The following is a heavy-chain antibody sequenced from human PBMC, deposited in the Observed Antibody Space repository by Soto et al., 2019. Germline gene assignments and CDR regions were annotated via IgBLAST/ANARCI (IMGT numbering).Heavy chain of an antibody. CDR3: ARARQLWEEGDYFDC. CDR1: GGTFSSYT. D-gene: IGHD1-26*01. CDR2: IIPSLGIA. V-gene: IGHV1-69*02. Sequence: QVQLVQSGAEVKKPGSSVKVSCKASGGTFSSYTISWVRQAPGQGLEWMGRIIPSLGIANYAQKFQGRVTITADKSTSTAYMELSSLRSEDTAVYYCARARQLWEEGDYFDCWGQGTLVTVSS. J-gene: IGHJ4*02.